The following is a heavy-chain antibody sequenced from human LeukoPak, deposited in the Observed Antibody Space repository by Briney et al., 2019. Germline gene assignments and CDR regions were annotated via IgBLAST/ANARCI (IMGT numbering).Heavy chain of an antibody. D-gene: IGHD4-17*01. CDR2: IPYDGSNK. Sequence: GGSLRLSCAASGFTFSSYAMHWVRQAPGKGLEWVAVIPYDGSNKYYADSVKGRFTISRDNSKNTLYLQMNSLRAEDTAVYYCARDGSYGDYGQYYYYYMDVWGKGTTVTVSS. J-gene: IGHJ6*03. CDR3: ARDGSYGDYGQYYYYYMDV. CDR1: GFTFSSYA. V-gene: IGHV3-30-3*01.